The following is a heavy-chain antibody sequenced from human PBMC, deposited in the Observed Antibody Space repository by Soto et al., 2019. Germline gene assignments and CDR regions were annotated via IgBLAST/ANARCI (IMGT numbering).Heavy chain of an antibody. V-gene: IGHV4-39*07. D-gene: IGHD5-18*01. J-gene: IGHJ5*02. CDR2: IYYSGRS. CDR1: GGSITSSSYY. CDR3: ARSGVQLWYGGGWFDP. Sequence: PSETLSLTCTVSGGSITSSSYYWGWIRQPPGKGLEWIGGIYYSGRSYYNPSLKSRVTMSVDTSKNQFSLKLSSVTAADTAVYYCARSGVQLWYGGGWFDPWGQGTLVTVSS.